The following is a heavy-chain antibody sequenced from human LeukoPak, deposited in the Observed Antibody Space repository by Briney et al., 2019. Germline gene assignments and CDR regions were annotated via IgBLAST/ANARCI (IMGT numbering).Heavy chain of an antibody. Sequence: ASVKVSCKASGYTFTSYGISWVRQAPGQGLEWMGWISAYNGNTNYAQKLQGRVTTTTDTSTSTAYMELRSLRSDDTAVYYCARDADPNIAAAGTIIPFDPWGQGTLVTVSS. J-gene: IGHJ5*02. CDR1: GYTFTSYG. V-gene: IGHV1-18*04. CDR3: ARDADPNIAAAGTIIPFDP. D-gene: IGHD6-13*01. CDR2: ISAYNGNT.